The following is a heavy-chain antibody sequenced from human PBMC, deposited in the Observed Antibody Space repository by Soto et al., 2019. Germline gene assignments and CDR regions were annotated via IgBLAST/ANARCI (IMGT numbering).Heavy chain of an antibody. Sequence: PSQTLSLTCTVSGGSISSGGYYWSWIRQHPGKGLEWIGYIYYSGSTYHNPSLKSRLTISVDTSKNQFSLKLSSVTAADTAVYYCARADGSGSYCDYWGQGTLVTVSS. CDR1: GGSISSGGYY. CDR3: ARADGSGSYCDY. V-gene: IGHV4-31*03. J-gene: IGHJ4*02. CDR2: IYYSGST. D-gene: IGHD3-10*01.